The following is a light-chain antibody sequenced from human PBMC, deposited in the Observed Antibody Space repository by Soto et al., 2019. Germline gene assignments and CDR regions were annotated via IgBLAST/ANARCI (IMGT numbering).Light chain of an antibody. CDR2: LNSDGSH. V-gene: IGLV4-69*01. Sequence: QSVLTQSPAASASRRASVKLTCTLSRGHSSYAIAWHQQQPEKGPRYLMKLNSDGSHSKWGGIPDRFSGSSSGAERYLTISSLQSEDEADYYCQTWGTGTVVFGGGTKLTVL. CDR1: RGHSSYA. CDR3: QTWGTGTVV. J-gene: IGLJ2*01.